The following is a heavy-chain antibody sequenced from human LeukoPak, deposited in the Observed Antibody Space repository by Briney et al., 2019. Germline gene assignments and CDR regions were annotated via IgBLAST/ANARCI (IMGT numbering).Heavy chain of an antibody. V-gene: IGHV1-2*02. CDR1: GYIFTGYY. Sequence: ASVKVSCKASGYIFTGYYMHWVRQAPGQGLEWMGWIKPNNGGTKYAQNFQGRVTMTRDTSISTAYMELDRLRFDDTAVYYCARDSGEVPDYWGQGTLVTVSS. J-gene: IGHJ4*02. D-gene: IGHD3-10*01. CDR2: IKPNNGGT. CDR3: ARDSGEVPDY.